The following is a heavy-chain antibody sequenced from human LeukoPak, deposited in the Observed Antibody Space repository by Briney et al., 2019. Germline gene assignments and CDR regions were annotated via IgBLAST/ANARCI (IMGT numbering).Heavy chain of an antibody. J-gene: IGHJ4*02. Sequence: GGSMRLSCAASGFTFSSYGMHWVRQAPGKGLEWVAVISYDGSNKYYADSVKGRFTISRDNSKNTLYLQMNSLRAEDTAVYYCAKEHYYDSSGYYPSFDYWGQGTLVTVSS. V-gene: IGHV3-30*18. CDR2: ISYDGSNK. CDR3: AKEHYYDSSGYYPSFDY. CDR1: GFTFSSYG. D-gene: IGHD3-22*01.